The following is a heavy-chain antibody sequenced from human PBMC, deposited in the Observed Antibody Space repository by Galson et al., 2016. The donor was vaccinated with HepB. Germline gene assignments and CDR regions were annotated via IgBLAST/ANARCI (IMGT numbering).Heavy chain of an antibody. Sequence: SVKVSCKASGRTFSSYAISWVRQAPGQGLEWMGGIIPIFGTEHYAQTFQGRVTITADKSKSTAYMEMSSLRAEDTAVYYCASEEQRQVYYYYGMDVWGQGTMVTVSS. J-gene: IGHJ6*02. CDR2: IIPIFGTE. V-gene: IGHV1-69*06. CDR3: ASEEQRQVYYYYGMDV. D-gene: IGHD6-25*01. CDR1: GRTFSSYA.